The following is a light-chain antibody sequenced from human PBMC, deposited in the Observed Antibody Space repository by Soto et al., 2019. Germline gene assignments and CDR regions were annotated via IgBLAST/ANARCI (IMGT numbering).Light chain of an antibody. CDR3: LQYDNWLT. J-gene: IGKJ4*01. V-gene: IGKV3-15*01. Sequence: EVVMTQSPATLSLSPGERATLSCRASQSVTSNLAWYQQKPGQVPRLLIYGTSTRATGIPARFSGSGSGTEFTLTISSLQSEDFAVYYCLQYDNWLTFGGGTKVEIK. CDR2: GTS. CDR1: QSVTSN.